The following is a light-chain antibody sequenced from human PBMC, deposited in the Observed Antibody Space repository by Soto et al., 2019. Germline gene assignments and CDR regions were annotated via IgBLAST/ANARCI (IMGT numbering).Light chain of an antibody. CDR2: GNS. CDR3: QSYDRSLSGYLV. CDR1: SSNIGAGYD. J-gene: IGLJ2*01. V-gene: IGLV1-40*01. Sequence: QLVLTQPPSVSGAPGQRVTISCTGSSSNIGAGYDVHWYPQLPGTAPKLLIYGNSNRPSGVPDRFSGSKSGTSASLAITGLPAEDEADYCCQSYDRSLSGYLVFGVGTKLTVL.